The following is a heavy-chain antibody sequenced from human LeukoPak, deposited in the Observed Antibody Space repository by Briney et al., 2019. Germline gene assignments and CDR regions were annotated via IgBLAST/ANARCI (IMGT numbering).Heavy chain of an antibody. CDR2: IWYDGNNK. CDR3: ATSSIALAGTVDY. Sequence: GGSLRLSCAASGFTFSSYGMHWVRQAPGKGLEWVAVIWYDGNNKYYADSVKGRFTISRDNAKSSLFLQMNSLRDEDTAVYYCATSSIALAGTVDYWGQGTLVTVSS. D-gene: IGHD6-19*01. J-gene: IGHJ4*02. V-gene: IGHV3-33*03. CDR1: GFTFSSYG.